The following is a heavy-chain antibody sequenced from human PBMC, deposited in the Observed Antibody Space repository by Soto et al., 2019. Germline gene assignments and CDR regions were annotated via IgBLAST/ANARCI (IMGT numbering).Heavy chain of an antibody. V-gene: IGHV3-53*02. D-gene: IGHD3-22*01. Sequence: EVQLVETGGGLIQPGGSLRLSCAASGFTVSSNYMSWVRQAPGKGLEWVSVIYSGGSTYYADSVKGRFTISRDNSKNTLYLQMNSLRAEDTAVYYCAREKRITMIGCDAFDIWGQGTMVTVSS. CDR3: AREKRITMIGCDAFDI. J-gene: IGHJ3*02. CDR1: GFTVSSNY. CDR2: IYSGGST.